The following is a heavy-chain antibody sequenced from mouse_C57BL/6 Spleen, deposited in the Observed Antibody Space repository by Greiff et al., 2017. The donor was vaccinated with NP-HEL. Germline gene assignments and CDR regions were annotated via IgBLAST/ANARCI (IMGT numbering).Heavy chain of an antibody. CDR1: GFSFNTYA. CDR2: IRSKSNNYAT. Sequence: EVQLVESGGGLVQPKGSLKLSCAASGFSFNTYAMNWVRQAPGKGLEWVARIRSKSNNYATYYADSVKDRFTISRDDSESMLYLQMNNLKTEDTAMYYCVSPSPYDDGSYYYAMDYWGQGTSVTVSS. V-gene: IGHV10-1*01. D-gene: IGHD2-3*01. J-gene: IGHJ4*01. CDR3: VSPSPYDDGSYYYAMDY.